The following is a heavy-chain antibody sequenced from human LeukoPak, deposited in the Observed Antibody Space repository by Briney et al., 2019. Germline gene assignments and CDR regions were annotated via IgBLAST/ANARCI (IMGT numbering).Heavy chain of an antibody. CDR1: GGTFSSYA. V-gene: IGHV1-69*05. Sequence: GSSVKVSCKASGGTFSSYAISWVRQAPGQGLEWMGGIIPIFGTANYAQKFQGRVTITRDTSASTAYMELSSLRSEDTAVYYCVRALMEDSSGQFDYWGQGTLVTVSS. D-gene: IGHD3-22*01. CDR2: IIPIFGTA. CDR3: VRALMEDSSGQFDY. J-gene: IGHJ4*02.